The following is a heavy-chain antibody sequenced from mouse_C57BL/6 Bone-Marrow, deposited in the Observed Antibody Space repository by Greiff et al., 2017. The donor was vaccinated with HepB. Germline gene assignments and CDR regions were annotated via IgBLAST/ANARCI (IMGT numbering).Heavy chain of an antibody. J-gene: IGHJ2*01. CDR2: INPSSGYT. V-gene: IGHV1-4*01. D-gene: IGHD2-4*01. CDR1: GYTFTSYT. CDR3: AFYDYDYFDY. Sequence: VQLQESGAELARPGASVKMSCKASGYTFTSYTMHWVKQRPGQGLEWIGYINPSSGYTKYNQKCKDKATLTADKSSSTAYMQLSSLTSEDSAVYYCAFYDYDYFDYWGQGTTLTVSS.